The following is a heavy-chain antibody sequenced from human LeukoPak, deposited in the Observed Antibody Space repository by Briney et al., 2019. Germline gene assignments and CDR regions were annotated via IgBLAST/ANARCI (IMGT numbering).Heavy chain of an antibody. J-gene: IGHJ4*02. V-gene: IGHV1-2*02. CDR1: GYTFTGYY. CDR3: ARGWGYYYDSSGYSQY. Sequence: GASVKVSCKASGYTFTGYYMHWVRQAPGQGLEWMGWINPNSGGTSYAQKFQGRVTMTRDTSISTAYMELSRLRSDDTAVYYCARGWGYYYDSSGYSQYWGQGTLVTVSS. D-gene: IGHD3-22*01. CDR2: INPNSGGT.